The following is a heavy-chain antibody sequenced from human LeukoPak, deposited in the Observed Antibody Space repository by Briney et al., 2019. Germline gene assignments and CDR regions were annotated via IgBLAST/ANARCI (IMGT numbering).Heavy chain of an antibody. J-gene: IGHJ4*02. D-gene: IGHD6-19*01. CDR1: GGSISSSPYY. CDR3: ARHASVDGNWPRPLDY. CDR2: IYYSGST. V-gene: IGHV4-39*01. Sequence: SETLSLTCTVSGGSISSSPYYWGWIRQPPGKGLEWMGNIYYSGSTYYNPSLKTRVTISVDTSKNRFSPKLTSVTAADTAVYYCARHASVDGNWPRPLDYWGQGSLVTVSS.